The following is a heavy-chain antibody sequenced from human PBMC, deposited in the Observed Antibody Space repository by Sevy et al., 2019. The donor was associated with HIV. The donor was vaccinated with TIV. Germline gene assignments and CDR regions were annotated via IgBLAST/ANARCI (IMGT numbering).Heavy chain of an antibody. V-gene: IGHV4-59*08. CDR2: IYNNIGST. CDR3: ARGAVVIGTAATPVLDF. J-gene: IGHJ4*02. Sequence: KQSQTLSLTCSVSDDSINSYYWSWIRQPPGKGLEWIGYIYNNIGSTSYNPSLTSRVTISVDTSKNHFSLKLTSLTAADTAIYYCARGAVVIGTAATPVLDFWGLGSLVTVS. D-gene: IGHD2-2*01. CDR1: DDSINSYY.